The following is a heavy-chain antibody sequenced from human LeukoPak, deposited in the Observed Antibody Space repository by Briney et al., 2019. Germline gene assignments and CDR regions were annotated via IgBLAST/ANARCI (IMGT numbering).Heavy chain of an antibody. CDR2: TSGSSSSSTI. D-gene: IGHD2-2*01. CDR3: AKSPRRDCSSTSCYYY. CDR1: GFTFSRFG. J-gene: IGHJ4*02. V-gene: IGHV3-48*01. Sequence: GGSLRLSCAASGFTFSRFGMNWVRQAPGKGLEWVPYTSGSSSSSTIYYADSVKGRFTISRDNSKNTLYLQMNSLRAEDTAVYYCAKSPRRDCSSTSCYYYWGQGTLVTVSS.